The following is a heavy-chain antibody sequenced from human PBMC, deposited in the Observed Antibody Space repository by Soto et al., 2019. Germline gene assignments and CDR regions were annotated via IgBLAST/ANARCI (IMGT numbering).Heavy chain of an antibody. CDR3: ARGSRGYSYGNVPRGIAVAVYFDY. D-gene: IGHD5-18*01. J-gene: IGHJ4*02. V-gene: IGHV3-33*01. Sequence: QVQLVESGGGVVQPGRSLRLSCAASGFTFSSYGMHWVRQAPGKGLEWVAVIWYDGSNKYYADSVKGRFTISRDNSKNTLYLQMNSLRAEDTAVYYCARGSRGYSYGNVPRGIAVAVYFDYWGQGTLVTVSS. CDR1: GFTFSSYG. CDR2: IWYDGSNK.